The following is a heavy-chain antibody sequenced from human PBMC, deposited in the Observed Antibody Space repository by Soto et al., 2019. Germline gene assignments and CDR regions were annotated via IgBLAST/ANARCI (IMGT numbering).Heavy chain of an antibody. V-gene: IGHV3-23*01. J-gene: IGHJ4*02. CDR1: GFTFSIYP. CDR3: VKSDRKDF. D-gene: IGHD2-15*01. CDR2: ISSSGGDT. Sequence: PGGSLRLSCAASGFTFSIYPMSWVRQAPRKGLEWVSAISSSGGDTYYAESVTGRFTISRDNSRDTLYLQMNSLRADDTALYHCVKSDRKDFWGQGTQVTVSS.